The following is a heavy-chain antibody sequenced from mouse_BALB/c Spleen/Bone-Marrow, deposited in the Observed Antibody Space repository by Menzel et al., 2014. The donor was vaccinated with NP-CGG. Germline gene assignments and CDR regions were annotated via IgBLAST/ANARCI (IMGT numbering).Heavy chain of an antibody. Sequence: EVQLVESGGGLVQPGGSLRLSCATSGFTFTDYYMNWVRQPPGKALEWLAFIRNRANGYTTEYSASVKGRFTISRDNSQSILLPQINPLRGEDSATYYCAREMGGLLFDPWGQGTTLTVSP. CDR1: GFTFTDYY. CDR2: IRNRANGYTT. J-gene: IGHJ2*01. CDR3: AREMGGLLFDP. V-gene: IGHV7-3*02. D-gene: IGHD1-1*01.